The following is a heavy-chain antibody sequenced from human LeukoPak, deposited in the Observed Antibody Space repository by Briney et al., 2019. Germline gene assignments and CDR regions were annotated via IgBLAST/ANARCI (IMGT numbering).Heavy chain of an antibody. CDR3: ARGRAYCGGDCSDF. CDR2: ISSSSGDI. D-gene: IGHD2-21*01. Sequence: PGGSLRLSCVASGITLRSYSMNWVRQAPGKGLEWVSSISSSSGDIYYADSVKDRFTISRDNAKNSLYLQMNSLRAEDTAVYYCARGRAYCGGDCSDFWGQGTLVTVSS. V-gene: IGHV3-21*06. J-gene: IGHJ4*02. CDR1: GITLRSYS.